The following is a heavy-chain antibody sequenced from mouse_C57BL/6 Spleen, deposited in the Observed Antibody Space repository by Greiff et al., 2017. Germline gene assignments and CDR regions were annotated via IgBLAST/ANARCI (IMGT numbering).Heavy chain of an antibody. D-gene: IGHD1-1*01. Sequence: VQLQQPGAELVMPGASVKLSCKASGYTFTSYWMHWVKPRPGQGLEWIGEIDPSDSYTNYNQKVKGKSTLTVDKSSSTAYMQLSSLTSEDAAVYYCARPITTVVVPYFDVWGTGTTVTVSS. CDR1: GYTFTSYW. CDR2: IDPSDSYT. J-gene: IGHJ1*03. V-gene: IGHV1-69*01. CDR3: ARPITTVVVPYFDV.